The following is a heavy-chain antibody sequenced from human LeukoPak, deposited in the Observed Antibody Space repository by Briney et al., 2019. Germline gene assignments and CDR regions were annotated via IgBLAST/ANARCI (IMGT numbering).Heavy chain of an antibody. Sequence: ASVKVSCKASGYTFTSYDINWVRQTTGQGLEWMGWMNPNSGSTGYAQKFQGRVTITRNTSISTASMELSGPRSEDTAVYYCARGRSTGYPYYFEYWGQGTLVTVSS. J-gene: IGHJ4*02. CDR3: ARGRSTGYPYYFEY. V-gene: IGHV1-8*03. CDR1: GYTFTSYD. D-gene: IGHD5-12*01. CDR2: MNPNSGST.